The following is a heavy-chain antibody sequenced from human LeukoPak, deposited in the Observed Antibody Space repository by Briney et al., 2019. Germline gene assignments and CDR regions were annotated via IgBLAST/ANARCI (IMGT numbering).Heavy chain of an antibody. CDR3: AKDTKGYSSGYYWHSDY. CDR2: ISGSGNST. D-gene: IGHD6-19*01. CDR1: GITFSSYV. Sequence: TGGSLRLSCAASGITFSSYVISWVRQAPGKGLEWVSGISGSGNSTYYADSVKGRFTISRDNSKNTLYLQMNSLRAEDTAVYYCAKDTKGYSSGYYWHSDYWGQGTLVTVSS. V-gene: IGHV3-23*01. J-gene: IGHJ4*02.